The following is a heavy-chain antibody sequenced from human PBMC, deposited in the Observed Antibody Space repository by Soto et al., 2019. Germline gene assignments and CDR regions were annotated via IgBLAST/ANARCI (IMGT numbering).Heavy chain of an antibody. CDR3: ARDRYYDSSGYTGSSDALDI. CDR2: IYSGGST. J-gene: IGHJ3*02. V-gene: IGHV3-53*01. Sequence: GGSLRLSCAASGFTLSGYSMHWVRQAPGKWLEWVSVIYSGGSTYYADSVKGRFTISRDNSKNTLYLQMNSLRAEDTAVYYCARDRYYDSSGYTGSSDALDIWGQGTMVTVSS. D-gene: IGHD3-22*01. CDR1: GFTLSGYS.